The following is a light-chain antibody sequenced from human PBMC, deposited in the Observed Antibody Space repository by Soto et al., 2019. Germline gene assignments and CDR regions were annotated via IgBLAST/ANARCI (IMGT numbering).Light chain of an antibody. CDR3: SSYSTSFFYV. V-gene: IGLV2-14*01. Sequence: QSVLTQPASVSGSPGQSITISCTGTSSDVGAYNYVSRYQQHPGEAPKLIIYGVTNRPSGVSYRFSGSKSDYTASLTISGLQAEDEADYYCSSYSTSFFYVFGTGTKVTVL. J-gene: IGLJ1*01. CDR1: SSDVGAYNY. CDR2: GVT.